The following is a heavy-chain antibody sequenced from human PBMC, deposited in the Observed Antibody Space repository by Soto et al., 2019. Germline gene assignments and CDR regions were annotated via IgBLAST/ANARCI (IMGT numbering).Heavy chain of an antibody. J-gene: IGHJ4*02. V-gene: IGHV1-18*01. CDR2: VNTYNGNP. Sequence: QVQLVQSGVEVKKPGASVKVSCKASGYTFTNYAISWVRQAPGRGLEWMGWVNTYNGNPNYAQIFQGRVTMTTDTSTGTAYIELRSLKSHDSAVYYCARDSQYSTDWQRFDSWGQGTLVTVSS. CDR1: GYTFTNYA. D-gene: IGHD6-6*01. CDR3: ARDSQYSTDWQRFDS.